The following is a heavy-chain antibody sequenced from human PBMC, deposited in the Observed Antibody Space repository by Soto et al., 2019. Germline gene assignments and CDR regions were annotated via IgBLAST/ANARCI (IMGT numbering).Heavy chain of an antibody. CDR1: GFSFSTST. CDR2: IGCTGIDR. Sequence: EVQLVESGGGLVKPGGSLRLSCAGSGFSFSTSTMNWVRQAPGKGLEFVSSIGCTGIDRYYIDSVKGRFTISRDNAQNSLCLQMNSLRAEDTALYFCVCDDNRRYWGQGTLVTVSS. D-gene: IGHD1-1*01. J-gene: IGHJ4*02. CDR3: VCDDNRRY. V-gene: IGHV3-21*01.